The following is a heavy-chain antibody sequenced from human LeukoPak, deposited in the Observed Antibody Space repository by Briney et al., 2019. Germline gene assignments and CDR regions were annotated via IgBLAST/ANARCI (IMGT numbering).Heavy chain of an antibody. D-gene: IGHD2-2*03. CDR3: AQGGYFAFDM. Sequence: QPGGSLRLSCVGSGFTFSAYDMQWVRQAPGKGLEWASGTSRSSGAHYTDSVKGRFTISRDNSKDTLYLQMDSLRAEDTAVYYCAQGGYFAFDMWGQGTMVTVSS. V-gene: IGHV3-23*01. CDR2: TSRSSGA. CDR1: GFTFSAYD. J-gene: IGHJ3*02.